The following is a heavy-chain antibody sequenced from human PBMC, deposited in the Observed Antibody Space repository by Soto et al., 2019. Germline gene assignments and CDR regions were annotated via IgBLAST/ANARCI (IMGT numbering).Heavy chain of an antibody. J-gene: IGHJ6*03. CDR2: IYSGGST. V-gene: IGHV3-53*04. D-gene: IGHD5-18*01. CDR1: GFTVSSNY. CDR3: ARGYRLQLYYYYYYMDV. Sequence: GGSLRLSCAASGFTVSSNYMSWVRQAPGKGLEWVSVIYSGGSTYYADSVKGRFTISRHNSKNTLYLQMNSLRAEDTAVYYCARGYRLQLYYYYYYMDVWGKGTTVTVSS.